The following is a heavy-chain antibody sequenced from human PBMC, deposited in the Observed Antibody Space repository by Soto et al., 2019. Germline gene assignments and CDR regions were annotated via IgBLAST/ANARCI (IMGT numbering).Heavy chain of an antibody. V-gene: IGHV4-34*01. J-gene: IGHJ6*02. D-gene: IGHD6-13*01. Sequence: SETLSLTCAVYGGSFSGYYWSWIRQPPGKGLEWIGEINHSGSTNYNPSLKSRVTISVDTSKNQFSLKLSSVTAADTAVFYCARGNSKGPTRGSSWYSNYYYGMDVWGQGTTVTVSS. CDR1: GGSFSGYY. CDR3: ARGNSKGPTRGSSWYSNYYYGMDV. CDR2: INHSGST.